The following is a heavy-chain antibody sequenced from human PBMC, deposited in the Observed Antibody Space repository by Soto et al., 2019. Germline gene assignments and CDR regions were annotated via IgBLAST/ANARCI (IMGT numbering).Heavy chain of an antibody. CDR2: ISAYNGNT. CDR3: ASNGLVRGVHYGMDV. D-gene: IGHD3-10*01. Sequence: QVQLVQSGAEVKKPGASVKVSCKASGYTFTSYGISWVRQAPGQGLEWMGWISAYNGNTNYAQKLQGRVTMTTDTSTSTAYGALRGRRSDDTAVYYWASNGLVRGVHYGMDVWGQGTPVTVSS. J-gene: IGHJ6*02. V-gene: IGHV1-18*01. CDR1: GYTFTSYG.